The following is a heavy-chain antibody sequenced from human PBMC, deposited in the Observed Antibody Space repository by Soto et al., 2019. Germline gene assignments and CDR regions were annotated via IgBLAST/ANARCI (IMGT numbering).Heavy chain of an antibody. J-gene: IGHJ6*02. D-gene: IGHD3-3*01. CDR2: IKQDGSET. V-gene: IGHV3-7*03. CDR3: AKDLRDYDFWSGIYYYAMDA. CDR1: ELSFSDYW. Sequence: GGSLRLSCAASELSFSDYWMNWVRQAPGKGLEWVANIKQDGSETYYVDSVKGRFTISRDNAKNSLYLQMNSLRAEDTAVYYCAKDLRDYDFWSGIYYYAMDAWGQGTTVTVSS.